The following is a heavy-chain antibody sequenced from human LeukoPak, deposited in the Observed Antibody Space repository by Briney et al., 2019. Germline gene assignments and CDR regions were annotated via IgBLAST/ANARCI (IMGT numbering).Heavy chain of an antibody. CDR2: ISSSSSYI. V-gene: IGHV3-21*01. CDR1: GFTFSNYW. CDR3: ARDFSLVPGI. J-gene: IGHJ3*02. Sequence: PGGSLRLSCAASGFTFSNYWMSWVRQAPGKGLEWVSSISSSSSYIYYADSVKGRFTISRDNAKNSLYLQMNSLRAEDTAVYYCARDFSLVPGIWGQGTMVTASS. D-gene: IGHD6-6*01.